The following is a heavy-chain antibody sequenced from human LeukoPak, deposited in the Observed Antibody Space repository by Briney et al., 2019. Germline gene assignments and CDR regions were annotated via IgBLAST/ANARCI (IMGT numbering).Heavy chain of an antibody. Sequence: PSETLSLTCAVYGGSFSGYYWSWIRQPPGKGLEWIGEINHSGSTNYNPSLKSRVTISVDTSKNQFSLKLSSVTAADTAVYYCARYSGSNTDFDYWGQGTLVTVSS. J-gene: IGHJ4*02. CDR3: ARYSGSNTDFDY. V-gene: IGHV4-34*01. CDR1: GGSFSGYY. D-gene: IGHD1-26*01. CDR2: INHSGST.